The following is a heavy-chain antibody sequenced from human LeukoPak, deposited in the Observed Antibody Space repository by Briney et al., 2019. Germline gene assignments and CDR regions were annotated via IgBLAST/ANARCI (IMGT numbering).Heavy chain of an antibody. V-gene: IGHV3-23*01. CDR2: ISGSGGST. J-gene: IGHJ4*02. D-gene: IGHD3-16*01. Sequence: QPGGSLVLSCAASGFTFSSYAMSWVRQAPGKGLEWVSAISGSGGSTYYPDSVKGRFTISRDNSRDTLYLQMNSLRAEDTAVYYCAKGYYDYVWGSYYFDYWGQGTLVTVSS. CDR3: AKGYYDYVWGSYYFDY. CDR1: GFTFSSYA.